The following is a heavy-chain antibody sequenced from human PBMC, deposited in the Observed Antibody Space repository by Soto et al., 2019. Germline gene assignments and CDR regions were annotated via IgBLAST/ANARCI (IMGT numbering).Heavy chain of an antibody. V-gene: IGHV3-23*01. Sequence: GGSLRLSCAASGFTFSSYAMSWVRQAPGKGLEWVSAISGSGGSTYYADSVKGRFTISRDNSKNTLYLQMNSLRAEDTAVYYCAKVKWGISGYGYYFDYWGQGTLVTVSS. D-gene: IGHD5-12*01. CDR3: AKVKWGISGYGYYFDY. CDR1: GFTFSSYA. CDR2: ISGSGGST. J-gene: IGHJ4*02.